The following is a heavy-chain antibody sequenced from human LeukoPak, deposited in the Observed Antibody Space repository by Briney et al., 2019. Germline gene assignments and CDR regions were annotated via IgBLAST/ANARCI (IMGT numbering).Heavy chain of an antibody. Sequence: SETLSLTCAVSGGSISSGGYSWSWIRQPPGKGLEWIGYIYHIGSTYYNPSLKSRVTISVDRSKNQFSLKLSSVTAADTAVYYCARGLWGYYDSSGHFDYWGQGTLVTVSS. CDR1: GGSISSGGYS. CDR3: ARGLWGYYDSSGHFDY. CDR2: IYHIGST. J-gene: IGHJ4*02. V-gene: IGHV4-30-2*01. D-gene: IGHD3-22*01.